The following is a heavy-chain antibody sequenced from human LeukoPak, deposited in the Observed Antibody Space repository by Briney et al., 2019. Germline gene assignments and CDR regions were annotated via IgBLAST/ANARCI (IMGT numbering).Heavy chain of an antibody. CDR3: ASLGDSSGYYYPKFDY. CDR2: ISYDGSNK. J-gene: IGHJ4*02. CDR1: GFTFSSYA. Sequence: GGSLRLSCAASGFTFSSYAMHRVRQAPGKGLEWVAVISYDGSNKYYADSVKGRFTISRDNSKNTLYLQMNSLRAEDTAVYYCASLGDSSGYYYPKFDYWGQGTLVTVSS. V-gene: IGHV3-30-3*01. D-gene: IGHD3-22*01.